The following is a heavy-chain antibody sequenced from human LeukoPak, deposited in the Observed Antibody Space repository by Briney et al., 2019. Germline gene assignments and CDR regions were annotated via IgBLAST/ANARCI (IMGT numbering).Heavy chain of an antibody. D-gene: IGHD5-18*01. CDR3: ARGHYSYADY. J-gene: IGHJ4*02. CDR1: GGTFSSYA. CDR2: IIPILGIA. V-gene: IGHV1-69*10. Sequence: EASVKVSCKASGGTFSSYAISWVRQAPGQGLEWMGGIIPILGIANYAQKFQGRVTITADKSTSTAYMELSSLRSEDTAVYYCARGHYSYADYWGQGTLVTVSS.